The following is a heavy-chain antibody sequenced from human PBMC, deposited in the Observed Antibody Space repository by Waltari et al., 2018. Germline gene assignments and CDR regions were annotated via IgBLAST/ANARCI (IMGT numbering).Heavy chain of an antibody. J-gene: IGHJ3*02. Sequence: QVQLQESGPGLVKPSQTLSLTCTVSGGSISSGSYYWSWIRQPAGKGLEWIGYIYTSGSTNSNPSLTSGVTISVDTSKNQCSLKLSSVTAADTAVYYCATGIAAAGTDAFDIWGQGTMVTVSS. CDR2: IYTSGST. CDR3: ATGIAAAGTDAFDI. CDR1: GGSISSGSYY. D-gene: IGHD6-13*01. V-gene: IGHV4-61*09.